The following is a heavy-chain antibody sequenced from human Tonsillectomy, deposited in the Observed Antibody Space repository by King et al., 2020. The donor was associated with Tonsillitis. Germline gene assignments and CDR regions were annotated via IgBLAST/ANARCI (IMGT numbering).Heavy chain of an antibody. V-gene: IGHV4-39*01. D-gene: IGHD3-10*01. Sequence: VQLQESGPGLVKPSETLSLTCTVSGGSISSSSYYWGWIRQPPGKGLEWIGSIYYSGSTYYNPSLKSRVTLSVDTSKNQFSLKLSSVTAADTAVYYCARRRSWFGYHVGMDVWGQGTTVTVSS. CDR3: ARRRSWFGYHVGMDV. CDR1: GGSISSSSYY. J-gene: IGHJ6*02. CDR2: IYYSGST.